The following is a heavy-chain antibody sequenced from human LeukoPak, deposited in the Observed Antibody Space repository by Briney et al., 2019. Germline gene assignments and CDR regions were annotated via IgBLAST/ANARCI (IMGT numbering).Heavy chain of an antibody. V-gene: IGHV3-23*01. D-gene: IGHD3-9*01. CDR1: GFTFSSYA. Sequence: GGSLRLSCAASGFTFSSYAMSWVRQAPGKGLEWVSGITGSGATTYYADSVKGRFTISRDNSKNTLYLQMNSLRAEDTAVYYCARDRERYFDWLLSPYYYYGMDVWGQGTTVTVSS. J-gene: IGHJ6*02. CDR2: ITGSGATT. CDR3: ARDRERYFDWLLSPYYYYGMDV.